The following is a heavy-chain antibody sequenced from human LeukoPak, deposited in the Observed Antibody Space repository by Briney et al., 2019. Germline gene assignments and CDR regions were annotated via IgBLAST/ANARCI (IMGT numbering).Heavy chain of an antibody. CDR3: ARVGSSYGVYYYYMDV. CDR1: GGSISSGSYY. V-gene: IGHV4-61*02. D-gene: IGHD5-18*01. CDR2: IYTSGST. J-gene: IGHJ6*03. Sequence: PSETLSLTCTVSGGSISSGSYYWSWIRQPAGKGLEWIGRIYTSGSTNYNPSLKSRVTISVDTSKNQLSLKLSSVTAADTAVYYCARVGSSYGVYYYYMDVWGKGTTVTISS.